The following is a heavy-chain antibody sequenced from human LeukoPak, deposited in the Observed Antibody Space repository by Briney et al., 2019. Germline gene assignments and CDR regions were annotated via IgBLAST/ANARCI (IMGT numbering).Heavy chain of an antibody. J-gene: IGHJ5*02. D-gene: IGHD6-19*01. CDR2: INPNRGGT. V-gene: IGHV1-2*02. CDR3: ARVGTAVAGYNWFDP. Sequence: ASVKVSCKASGYTFTGYYMHWVRQAPGQGLEWMGWINPNRGGTNYAQKFQGRVTMTRDTSISTAYMELSRLRSDDTAVYYCARVGTAVAGYNWFDPWGQGTLVTVSS. CDR1: GYTFTGYY.